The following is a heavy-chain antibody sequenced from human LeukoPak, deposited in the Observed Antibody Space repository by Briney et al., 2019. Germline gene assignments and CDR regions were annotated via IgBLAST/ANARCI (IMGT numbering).Heavy chain of an antibody. CDR3: ARAVLYYYYGMDV. Sequence: GGSLTLSCAASGFTFSSYEMNWVRQAPGKGLEWVSYISSSGGTIYYADSVKGRFTISRDNAKNSLYLQMNSRRAEDTAVYYCARAVLYYYYGMDVWGQGTTVTVSS. CDR1: GFTFSSYE. V-gene: IGHV3-48*03. CDR2: ISSSGGTI. J-gene: IGHJ6*02.